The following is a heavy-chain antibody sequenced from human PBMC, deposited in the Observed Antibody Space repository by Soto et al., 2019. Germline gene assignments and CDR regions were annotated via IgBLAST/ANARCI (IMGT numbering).Heavy chain of an antibody. D-gene: IGHD5-12*01. V-gene: IGHV4-4*07. Sequence: XETLCLTCTVAGCSINTFYWSWVRQPAGKGLDWIGRIFSSGSTSFNPSLESRVAMSVDTSKNHFSLNLSSVTAADMAVYYCAREGSYSAYNFAHGIQLWSFDFWGQGAMVTV. CDR2: IFSSGST. CDR1: GCSINTFY. J-gene: IGHJ4*02. CDR3: AREGSYSAYNFAHGIQLWSFDF.